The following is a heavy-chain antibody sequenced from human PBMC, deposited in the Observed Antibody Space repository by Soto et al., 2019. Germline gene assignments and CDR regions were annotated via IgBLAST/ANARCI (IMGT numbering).Heavy chain of an antibody. J-gene: IGHJ4*02. Sequence: GGSLRLSCAASGFTFSTNAMSWVRQAPGMGLEFVSLISGSGNTIYYTDSVKGRFTISRDNSKNTVSLQMNSLRAEDTAVYYCAKVGYDTYGYYLRSLDYWGQGTLVTVSS. V-gene: IGHV3-23*01. D-gene: IGHD3-3*01. CDR2: ISGSGNTI. CDR1: GFTFSTNA. CDR3: AKVGYDTYGYYLRSLDY.